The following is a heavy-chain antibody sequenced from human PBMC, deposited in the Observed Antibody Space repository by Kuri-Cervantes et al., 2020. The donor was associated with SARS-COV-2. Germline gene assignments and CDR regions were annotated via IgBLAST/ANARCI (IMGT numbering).Heavy chain of an antibody. V-gene: IGHV3-30-3*01. CDR2: ISYDGSNK. J-gene: IGHJ4*02. D-gene: IGHD3-3*01. Sequence: GESLKISCAASGFTFSSYAMHWVRQAPGKGLEWVAVISYDGSNKYYADPVKGRFTISRDNSKNTLYLQMNSLRAEDTAVYYCAREGLGTIFGVETYDYWGQGTLVTVSS. CDR3: AREGLGTIFGVETYDY. CDR1: GFTFSSYA.